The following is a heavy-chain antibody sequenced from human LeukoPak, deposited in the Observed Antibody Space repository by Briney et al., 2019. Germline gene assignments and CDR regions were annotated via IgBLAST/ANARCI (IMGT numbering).Heavy chain of an antibody. Sequence: PSETLSLTCTVSGGSISSSSYYWGWIRQPPGKGLEWIGSIYYSGSTYYNPSLKSRVTISVDTSKNQFSLKLSSVTAADTAVYYCARRTKYYDILIGTKSGYFYYMDVWGKGTTVTVSS. CDR2: IYYSGST. CDR3: ARRTKYYDILIGTKSGYFYYMDV. D-gene: IGHD3-9*01. V-gene: IGHV4-39*01. CDR1: GGSISSSSYY. J-gene: IGHJ6*03.